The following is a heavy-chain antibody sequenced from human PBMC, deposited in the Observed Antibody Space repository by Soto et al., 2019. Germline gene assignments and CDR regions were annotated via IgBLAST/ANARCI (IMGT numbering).Heavy chain of an antibody. CDR3: ARVLTVYDFWSGYSTKNSYYFDC. CDR2: IYHSGST. CDR1: GGSISSGGYS. D-gene: IGHD3-3*01. Sequence: SETLSLTCAVSGGSISSGGYSWSWIRQPPGKGLEWIGYIYHSGSTYYNPSLKSRVTISVDRSKNQFSLKLSSVTAADTAVYYCARVLTVYDFWSGYSTKNSYYFDCWGQGTLVTVSS. J-gene: IGHJ4*02. V-gene: IGHV4-30-2*01.